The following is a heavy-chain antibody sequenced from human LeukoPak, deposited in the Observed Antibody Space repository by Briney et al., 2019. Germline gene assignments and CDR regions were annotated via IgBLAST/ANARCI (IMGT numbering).Heavy chain of an antibody. CDR3: AKDKPVLWFAGRAEYYFDY. Sequence: GGSLRLSCAASGFTFSSYAMSWVRQAPGKGLEWVSAISGSGGSTYYADSVKGRFTISRDNSKNTLYLQMNSLRAEDTAVYYCAKDKPVLWFAGRAEYYFDYWGQGTLVTVSS. V-gene: IGHV3-23*01. J-gene: IGHJ4*02. D-gene: IGHD3-10*01. CDR2: ISGSGGST. CDR1: GFTFSSYA.